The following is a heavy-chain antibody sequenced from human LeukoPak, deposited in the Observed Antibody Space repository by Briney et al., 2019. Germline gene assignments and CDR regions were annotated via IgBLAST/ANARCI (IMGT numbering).Heavy chain of an antibody. CDR1: GFTFSGYW. CDR3: ARGGTYSSGLPGS. Sequence: RGSLRLSCAASGFTFSGYWMHWVRQAPGKGLVWVSRINSDGSSTNYADSVKGRFTISRDNAKNTLCLQMNTLRAEDTAVYYCARGGTYSSGLPGSWGQGTLVTVSS. V-gene: IGHV3-74*01. CDR2: INSDGSST. D-gene: IGHD5-18*01. J-gene: IGHJ5*02.